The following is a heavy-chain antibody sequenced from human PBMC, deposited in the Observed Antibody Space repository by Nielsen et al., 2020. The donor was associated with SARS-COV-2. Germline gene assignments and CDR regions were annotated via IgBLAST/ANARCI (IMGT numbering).Heavy chain of an antibody. CDR3: ARGSYYGGFDP. Sequence: GESLKISCAASGFTFSRYDMHWVRQATGKGLEWVSAIGTAGDTYYPGSVKGRFTISRENAKNSLYLQMNSLRAGDTAVYYCARGSYYGGFDPWGQGTLVTVSS. CDR2: IGTAGDT. J-gene: IGHJ5*02. D-gene: IGHD3-22*01. V-gene: IGHV3-13*04. CDR1: GFTFSRYD.